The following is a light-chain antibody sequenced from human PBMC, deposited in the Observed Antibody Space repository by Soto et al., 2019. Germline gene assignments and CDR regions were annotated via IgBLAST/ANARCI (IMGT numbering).Light chain of an antibody. CDR2: GAS. CDR1: QSVSNN. CDR3: QQYNNWPLT. V-gene: IGKV3-15*01. J-gene: IGKJ4*01. Sequence: EIVMPQSPATLSVSPGERATLSCRASQSVSNNLAWYQQKAGQAPRLLMYGASNRATGIPNRFSGSGSGTEFTITISRLQSEDSAVYYCQQYNNWPLTFGGGTKVEIK.